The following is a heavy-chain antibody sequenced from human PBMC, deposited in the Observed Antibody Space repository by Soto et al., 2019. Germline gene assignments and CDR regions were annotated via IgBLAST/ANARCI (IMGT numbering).Heavy chain of an antibody. Sequence: HPGGCLRLSCAASGFTFSSYGVHWVRQAPGKGLEWVAVIWYDGSNKYYADSVKGRFTISRDNSKNTLYLQMNSLRAEDTAVYYCARDHSSSSGLDYWGQGTLVTVSS. CDR2: IWYDGSNK. D-gene: IGHD6-6*01. J-gene: IGHJ4*02. CDR1: GFTFSSYG. CDR3: ARDHSSSSGLDY. V-gene: IGHV3-33*01.